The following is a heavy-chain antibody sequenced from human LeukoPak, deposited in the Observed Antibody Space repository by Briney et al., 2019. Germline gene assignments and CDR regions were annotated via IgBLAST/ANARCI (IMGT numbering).Heavy chain of an antibody. CDR2: INSDGSST. Sequence: PGGSPRLPCAASGFTFSSYWMHWVRQAPGKGLVWVSRINSDGSSTSYADSVKGRFTISRDNARNTLYLQMNSLRAEDTAVYYCARDYGSGSYGMDVWGKGTTVTVSS. CDR3: ARDYGSGSYGMDV. D-gene: IGHD3-10*01. V-gene: IGHV3-74*01. J-gene: IGHJ6*04. CDR1: GFTFSSYW.